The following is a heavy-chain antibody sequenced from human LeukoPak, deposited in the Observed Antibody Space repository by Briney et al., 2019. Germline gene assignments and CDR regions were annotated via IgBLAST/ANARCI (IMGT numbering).Heavy chain of an antibody. J-gene: IGHJ6*04. CDR1: GFPFSIYT. CDR2: ISGGGSST. V-gene: IGHV3-23*01. CDR3: AKEAYCSATSCYEDG. Sequence: PGGSLRLSCAASGFPFSIYTMSWAPQAPGKGLEGVSAISGGGSSTYYADSVKGRFTISKDNSKNTLYLQMNSLRAGDTAIYYCAKEAYCSATSCYEDGWGKGTTVTVSS. D-gene: IGHD2-2*01.